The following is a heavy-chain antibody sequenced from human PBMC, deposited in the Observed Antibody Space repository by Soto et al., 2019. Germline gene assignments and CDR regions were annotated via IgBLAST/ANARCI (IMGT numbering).Heavy chain of an antibody. CDR3: ARGQRFSDSFDP. Sequence: SETLSLTCTVSGGAISGYYWTWIRQPAGKVLEWIGRIYSSGGTKYNPSLKSRVTMSLDTSKNQFSLRLSSVTAADTAVYYCARGQRFSDSFDPWGQGTLVTVSS. CDR1: GGAISGYY. CDR2: IYSSGGT. J-gene: IGHJ5*02. D-gene: IGHD3-3*01. V-gene: IGHV4-4*07.